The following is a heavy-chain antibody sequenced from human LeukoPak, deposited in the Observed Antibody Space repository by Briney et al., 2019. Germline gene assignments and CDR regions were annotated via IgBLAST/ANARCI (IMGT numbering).Heavy chain of an antibody. CDR1: GYTFTSYG. CDR3: ATSDFWSGYYDVNYYYMDV. J-gene: IGHJ6*03. Sequence: ASVKVSCKASGYTFTSYGITWVRQAPGQGLEWMGGFDPEDGETIYAQKFQGRVTMTEDTSTDTAYMELSSLRSEDTAVYYCATSDFWSGYYDVNYYYMDVWGKGTTVTVSS. D-gene: IGHD3-3*01. V-gene: IGHV1-24*01. CDR2: FDPEDGET.